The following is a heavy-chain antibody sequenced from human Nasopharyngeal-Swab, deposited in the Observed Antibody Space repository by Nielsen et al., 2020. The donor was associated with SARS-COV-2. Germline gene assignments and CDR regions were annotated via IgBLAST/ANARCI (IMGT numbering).Heavy chain of an antibody. J-gene: IGHJ4*02. Sequence: GASMKISCAASGFTFSDHSMIWVRQAPGQGLEWVSYISGSGSTLYYADSVKGRITVSRDNAKSSVYLQMSSLRDEDTAVYYCTRGDGALTYFDYWGQGTLVSVSS. CDR3: TRGDGALTYFDY. CDR2: ISGSGSTL. CDR1: GFTFSDHS. D-gene: IGHD4-17*01. V-gene: IGHV3-48*02.